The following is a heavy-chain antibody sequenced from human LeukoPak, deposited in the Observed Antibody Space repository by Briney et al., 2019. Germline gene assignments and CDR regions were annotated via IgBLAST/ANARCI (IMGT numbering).Heavy chain of an antibody. CDR2: ISGDGGST. CDR3: AKGPLGHPIAASFN. D-gene: IGHD6-6*01. V-gene: IGHV3-43*02. J-gene: IGHJ4*02. Sequence: GGSLRLSCAASGFTFSSYWMHWVRQAPGKGLEWVSLISGDGGSTYYADSVKGRFTISRDNSKNSLYLQMNSLRTEDTALYYCAKGPLGHPIAASFNWGQGTLVTVSS. CDR1: GFTFSSYW.